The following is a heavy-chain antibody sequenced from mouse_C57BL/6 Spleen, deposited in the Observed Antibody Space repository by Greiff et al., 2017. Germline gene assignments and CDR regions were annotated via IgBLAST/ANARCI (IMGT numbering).Heavy chain of an antibody. CDR2: INYDGSST. V-gene: IGHV5-16*01. J-gene: IGHJ2*01. Sequence: EVQLVESEGGLVQPGSSMKLSCTASGFTFSDYYMAWVRQVPEKGLEWVANINYDGSSTYYLDSLKSRFIISRDNAKNILYLQMSSLKSEDTATYYCAREGRTQYYFDYWGQGTTLTVSS. D-gene: IGHD3-2*02. CDR3: AREGRTQYYFDY. CDR1: GFTFSDYY.